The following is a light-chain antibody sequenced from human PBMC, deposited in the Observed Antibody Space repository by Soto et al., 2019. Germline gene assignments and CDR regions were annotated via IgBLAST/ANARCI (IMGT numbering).Light chain of an antibody. J-gene: IGLJ2*01. V-gene: IGLV1-40*01. CDR3: QSDDSTLSVV. CDR1: TSNIGAVYG. Sequence: QSVLTQPPSVSGAPGQSVTISCTGSTSNIGAVYGFHWYQQIRGSAPRLLIFANDHRPSGVPDRFSGSKSGTSASLTITGLQDEDEADYYCQSDDSTLSVVFGGGTKLTVL. CDR2: AND.